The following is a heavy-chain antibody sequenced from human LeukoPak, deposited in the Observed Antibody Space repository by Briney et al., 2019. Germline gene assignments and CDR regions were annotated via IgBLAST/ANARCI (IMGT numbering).Heavy chain of an antibody. CDR2: ISGSGSGGST. J-gene: IGHJ4*02. D-gene: IGHD1-26*01. CDR1: GFTFSSSA. Sequence: PGGSLRLSCAASGFTFSSSALSWVRQAPGKGLEWVSNISGSGSGGSTYYADSVKGRFTSSRDNSKNTLYLQMSSLRAEDTAVYYCAKRGAEVGQTVAPGDYWGQGTLVTVSS. CDR3: AKRGAEVGQTVAPGDY. V-gene: IGHV3-23*01.